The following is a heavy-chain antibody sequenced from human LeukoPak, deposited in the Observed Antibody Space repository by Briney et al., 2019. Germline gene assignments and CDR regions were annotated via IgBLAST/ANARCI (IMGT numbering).Heavy chain of an antibody. J-gene: IGHJ4*02. CDR2: ISGSGGGT. CDR1: GFIFSSYA. V-gene: IGHV3-23*01. D-gene: IGHD4-17*01. Sequence: GGSLRLSCVASGFIFSSYAMNWVRQAPGKGLEWISGISGSGGGTYYADSVKGRFTISRDNSKNTVYLQMNSLRAEDTAVYYCARELLTTVTTHFDYWGQGTLVTVSS. CDR3: ARELLTTVTTHFDY.